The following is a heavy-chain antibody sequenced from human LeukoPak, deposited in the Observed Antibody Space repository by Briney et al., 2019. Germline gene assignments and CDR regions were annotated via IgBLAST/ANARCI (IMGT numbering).Heavy chain of an antibody. Sequence: PGGSLRLSCAASGFTFSSYSMNWVRQAPGKGLEWVSSISGNNNYIYYADSVKGRFTTSRDNAKSSLYLQMNSLRAEDTAVYYCAREGYYYGSGSYYKTNYFDYWGQGTLVSVSS. CDR2: ISGNNNYI. J-gene: IGHJ4*02. CDR3: AREGYYYGSGSYYKTNYFDY. D-gene: IGHD3-10*01. V-gene: IGHV3-21*01. CDR1: GFTFSSYS.